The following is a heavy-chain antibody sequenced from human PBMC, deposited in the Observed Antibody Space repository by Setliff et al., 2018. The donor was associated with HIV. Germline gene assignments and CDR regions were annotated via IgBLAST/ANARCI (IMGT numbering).Heavy chain of an antibody. D-gene: IGHD3-10*01. CDR1: GGSMSSYY. CDR2: IYYTGST. Sequence: SETLSLTCTVSGGSMSSYYWSWIRQPPGKGLEWIGSIYYTGSTDYNPSLMSRVTISLDTPKNQLSLKLNSVIAADTAVYYCARNRVPSSLWGQGTLVTVSS. CDR3: ARNRVPSSL. J-gene: IGHJ4*02. V-gene: IGHV4-59*01.